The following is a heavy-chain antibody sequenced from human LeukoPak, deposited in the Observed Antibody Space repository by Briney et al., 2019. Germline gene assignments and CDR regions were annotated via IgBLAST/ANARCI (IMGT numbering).Heavy chain of an antibody. Sequence: PSETLSLXCTVSGASNSSYYWKWIRQPPGKGLEWIGYIYYTGSTNYNPSLKSRVTMSVDTSKNQFSLQLTSVTAAGTAVYYCARDLYGSYYFDYWGQGTLVTVSS. D-gene: IGHD3-10*01. CDR1: GASNSSYY. CDR2: IYYTGST. V-gene: IGHV4-59*01. CDR3: ARDLYGSYYFDY. J-gene: IGHJ4*02.